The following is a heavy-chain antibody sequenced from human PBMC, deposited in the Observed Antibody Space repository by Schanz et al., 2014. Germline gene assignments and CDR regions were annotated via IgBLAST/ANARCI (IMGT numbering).Heavy chain of an antibody. Sequence: VQLVESGGGVVQPGRSLRLSCTASRFTFSNYAMYWVRQAPGKGLEWVAYISWSSSTIYYADSVKGRFTTSRDNAKKALYLQLNSLRAEDTAVYYCARDDKRYFDWLSTFDLWGQGTMVAVSS. CDR3: ARDDKRYFDWLSTFDL. CDR2: ISWSSSTI. V-gene: IGHV3-48*04. J-gene: IGHJ3*01. CDR1: RFTFSNYA. D-gene: IGHD3-9*01.